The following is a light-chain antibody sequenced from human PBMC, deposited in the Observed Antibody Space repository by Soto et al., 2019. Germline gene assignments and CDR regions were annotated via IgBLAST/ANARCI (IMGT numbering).Light chain of an antibody. V-gene: IGKV3-20*01. CDR2: GAS. CDR1: QSVDSTF. J-gene: IGKJ1*01. Sequence: EIVLTQSPGSLSLSPGHRDTLSCRASQSVDSTFFAWYQKKPGQAPRLLIYGASKRDTGVPDRFSGSGSGTDFTLTISRLEPEDLAVYYCQQYMSSVTFGQGTKVEI. CDR3: QQYMSSVT.